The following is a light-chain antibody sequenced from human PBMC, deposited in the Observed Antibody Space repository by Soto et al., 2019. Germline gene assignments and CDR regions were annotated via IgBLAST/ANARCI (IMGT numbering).Light chain of an antibody. J-gene: IGLJ1*01. CDR2: SDD. CDR1: LSNTGSNA. CDR3: ASWDDNGHHYV. V-gene: IGLV1-44*01. Sequence: QSVLSQPASVSATPGQRVTISCSGSLSNTGSNAVNWYQQVPGTAPRLVVQSDDQRPSGVPDRFSGSKSGASASLAISGLQSEDEAHYYCASWDDNGHHYVFGPGTKLTVL.